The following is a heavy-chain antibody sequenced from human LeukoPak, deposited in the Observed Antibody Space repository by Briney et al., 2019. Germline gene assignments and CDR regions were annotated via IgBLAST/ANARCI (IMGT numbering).Heavy chain of an antibody. V-gene: IGHV4-34*12. Sequence: SETLSLTCAVYGGSFSGYYWGWIRQPPGKGLEWIGSIFYTGTTYYNPSLQSRVTISVATSKNQFSLKLNSVTAADTAVYYCASIIVVTGRDYFDYWGQGTLVTVSS. CDR2: IFYTGTT. CDR3: ASIIVVTGRDYFDY. D-gene: IGHD6-19*01. J-gene: IGHJ4*02. CDR1: GGSFSGYY.